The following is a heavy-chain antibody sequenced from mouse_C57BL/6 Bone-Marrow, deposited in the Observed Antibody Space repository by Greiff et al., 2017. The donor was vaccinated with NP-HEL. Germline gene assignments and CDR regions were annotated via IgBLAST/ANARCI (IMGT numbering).Heavy chain of an antibody. CDR1: GFTFSDYY. CDR2: LSNGGGST. Sequence: EVKVEESGGGLVQPGGSLKLSCAASGFTFSDYYMYWVRQTPEKRLEWVAYLSNGGGSTYYPDTVKGRFTISRDNAKNTLYLQRSRLKSEDTAMYFCARRDYYGSSTGFAYWGQGTLVTVSA. J-gene: IGHJ3*01. V-gene: IGHV5-12*01. D-gene: IGHD1-1*01. CDR3: ARRDYYGSSTGFAY.